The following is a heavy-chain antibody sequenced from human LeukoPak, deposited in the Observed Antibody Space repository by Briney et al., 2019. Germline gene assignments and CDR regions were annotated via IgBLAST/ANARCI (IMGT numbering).Heavy chain of an antibody. D-gene: IGHD6-13*01. CDR3: AREPIAAAGTLDY. J-gene: IGHJ4*02. V-gene: IGHV3-48*01. CDR1: GFTFSSYS. Sequence: PGGSLRLSCAASGFTFSSYSMNWVRQAPGKGLEWVSYISSSSSTIYYADSVKGRFTISRDNAKNSLYLQMNSLRAEDTAVYYCAREPIAAAGTLDYWGQGTLVTVSS. CDR2: ISSSSSTI.